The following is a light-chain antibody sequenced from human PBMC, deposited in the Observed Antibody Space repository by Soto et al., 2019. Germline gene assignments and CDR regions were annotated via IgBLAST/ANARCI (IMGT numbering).Light chain of an antibody. Sequence: QSVLTQPPSVSAAPGQKVTISCSGSSSNIGGNSVSWYQQPPGTAPKLLIYDDNKRPSGIPDRFSGSKSGTSATLGITGFQTEDEADYYCGSWDSSLSAYVFGTGTKVTVL. CDR3: GSWDSSLSAYV. J-gene: IGLJ1*01. V-gene: IGLV1-51*01. CDR1: SSNIGGNS. CDR2: DDN.